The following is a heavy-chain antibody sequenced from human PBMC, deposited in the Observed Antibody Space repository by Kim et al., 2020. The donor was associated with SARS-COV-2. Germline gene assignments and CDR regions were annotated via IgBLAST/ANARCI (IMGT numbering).Heavy chain of an antibody. CDR3: AKDINGFVGIGFDY. Sequence: GGSLRLSCAASGFTFGDYAMHWVRQAPGKGLEWVSGISWNSGSIGYADSVKGRFTISRDNAKNSLYLQMNSLRAEDTALYYCAKDINGFVGIGFDYWGQGTLVTVSS. CDR1: GFTFGDYA. J-gene: IGHJ4*02. V-gene: IGHV3-9*01. CDR2: ISWNSGSI. D-gene: IGHD3-10*01.